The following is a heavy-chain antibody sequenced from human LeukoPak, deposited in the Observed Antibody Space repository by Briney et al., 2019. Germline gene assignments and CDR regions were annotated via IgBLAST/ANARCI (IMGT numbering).Heavy chain of an antibody. D-gene: IGHD5-18*01. CDR2: INHSGST. CDR1: GGSFSGYY. V-gene: IGHV4-34*01. Sequence: SETLSLTCAVYGGSFSGYYWSWIRQPPGKGPEWIGEINHSGSTNYNPSLKSRVTISVDTSKNQFSLKLSSVTAADTAVYYCARGPTLTVDTHFDYWGQGTLVTVSS. J-gene: IGHJ4*02. CDR3: ARGPTLTVDTHFDY.